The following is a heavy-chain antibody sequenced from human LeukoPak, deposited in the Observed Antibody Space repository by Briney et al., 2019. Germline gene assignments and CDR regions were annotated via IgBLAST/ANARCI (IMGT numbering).Heavy chain of an antibody. CDR1: GFTFSSYA. D-gene: IGHD6-13*01. CDR3: AKEQRLYSSSPFDY. J-gene: IGHJ4*02. Sequence: GGSLRLSCAASGFTFSSYAMSWVRQAPGKGLEWVSAISSNGGNTYYADSVKGRFTISRDNSKNTLYVQMNSLRAEDTAVYYCAKEQRLYSSSPFDYWGQGTLVTVSS. V-gene: IGHV3-23*01. CDR2: ISSNGGNT.